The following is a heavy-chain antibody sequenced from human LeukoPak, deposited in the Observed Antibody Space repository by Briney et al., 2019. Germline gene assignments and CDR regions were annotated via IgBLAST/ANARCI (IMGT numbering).Heavy chain of an antibody. V-gene: IGHV3-33*01. CDR1: GFTFSSYG. CDR2: IWYDGSNK. J-gene: IGHJ4*02. Sequence: GGSLRLSCAASGFTFSSYGMHWVRQAPGKGLEWVAVIWYDGSNKYYADSVKGRFTISRDNSKNTLYLQMNSLRAEDTAVYYCARIRNYDISDYWGQGTLVTVSS. D-gene: IGHD3-9*01. CDR3: ARIRNYDISDY.